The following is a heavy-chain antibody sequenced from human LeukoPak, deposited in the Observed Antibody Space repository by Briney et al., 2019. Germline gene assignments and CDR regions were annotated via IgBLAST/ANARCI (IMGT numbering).Heavy chain of an antibody. J-gene: IGHJ4*02. D-gene: IGHD3-10*01. CDR3: ARVSGTMVRGVPIRYFDY. Sequence: SVKVSCKASGGTFSSYAISWVRQAPGQGLEWMGGIIPSFGTANYAQKFQGRVTITADESTSTAYMELSSLRSEDTAVYYCARVSGTMVRGVPIRYFDYWGQGTLVTVSS. CDR2: IIPSFGTA. CDR1: GGTFSSYA. V-gene: IGHV1-69*13.